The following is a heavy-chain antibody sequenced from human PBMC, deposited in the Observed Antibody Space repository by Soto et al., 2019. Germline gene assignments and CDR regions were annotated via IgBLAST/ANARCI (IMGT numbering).Heavy chain of an antibody. CDR2: MNHSGST. J-gene: IGHJ5*02. V-gene: IGHV4-34*01. D-gene: IGHD2-15*01. CDR1: GGSFSGYY. CDR3: ARGIVVVVAATERDWFDP. Sequence: QVQLQQWGAGLLKPSETLSLTCAVYGGSFSGYYWSWIRQPPGKGLEWIGEMNHSGSTNYNPSLKSRVTISVDTSKNQFSLKLSSVTAADTAVYYCARGIVVVVAATERDWFDPWGQGTLVTVSS.